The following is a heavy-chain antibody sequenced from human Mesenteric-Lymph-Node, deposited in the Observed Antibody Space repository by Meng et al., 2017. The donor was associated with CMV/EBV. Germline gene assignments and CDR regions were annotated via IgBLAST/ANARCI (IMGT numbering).Heavy chain of an antibody. CDR3: ARENAYYDILTGYYIRPGFDY. CDR1: GGSISSSSYY. Sequence: SETLSLTCTVSGGSISSSSYYWGWIRQPPGKGLEWIGSIYYSGSTYYNPSLKSRVTISVDTSKNQFSLKLSSVTAADTAVYYCARENAYYDILTGYYIRPGFDYWGQGTLVTVSS. CDR2: IYYSGST. V-gene: IGHV4-39*07. J-gene: IGHJ4*02. D-gene: IGHD3-9*01.